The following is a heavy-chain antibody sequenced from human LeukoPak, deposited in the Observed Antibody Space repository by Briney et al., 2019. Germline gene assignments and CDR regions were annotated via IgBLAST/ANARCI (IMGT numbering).Heavy chain of an antibody. J-gene: IGHJ4*02. V-gene: IGHV3-23*01. CDR2: ISGSGGST. CDR3: AKSSDYYGSGSPIDY. D-gene: IGHD3-10*01. Sequence: PGGSLRLSCAASGFTFSSYGMSWVRQAPGKGLEWVSAISGSGGSTYYADSVKGRFTISRDNSKNTLYLQMNSLRAEDTAVYYCAKSSDYYGSGSPIDYWGQGTLVTVSS. CDR1: GFTFSSYG.